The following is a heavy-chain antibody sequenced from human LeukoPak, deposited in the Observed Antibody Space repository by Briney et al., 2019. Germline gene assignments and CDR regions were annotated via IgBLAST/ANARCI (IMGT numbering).Heavy chain of an antibody. CDR2: VKEDGTTK. Sequence: GGTLRLSCAASGFSFTNYWMSWVRQAPGKGLEWVANVKEDGTTKQYVDSVKGRFTISRDNAKNSLYLQMDSLRAEDTAVYYCVSQEVVPHWGQGTLVSVSS. V-gene: IGHV3-7*01. J-gene: IGHJ4*02. CDR1: GFSFTNYW. D-gene: IGHD2-15*01. CDR3: VSQEVVPH.